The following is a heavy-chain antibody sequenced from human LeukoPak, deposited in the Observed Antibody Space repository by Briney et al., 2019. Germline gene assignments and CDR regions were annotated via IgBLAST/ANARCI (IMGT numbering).Heavy chain of an antibody. CDR2: INHSGST. CDR3: ARESSIEARCLDY. D-gene: IGHD6-6*01. Sequence: SETRSLTCAVYGGSFSGYYWSWLRQPPGKGLEWIGEINHSGSTNYSPSLKSRVTMSVDTSKSQVSLNLSSATAADTAVYYCARESSIEARCLDYWGQGTLVTVSS. J-gene: IGHJ4*02. CDR1: GGSFSGYY. V-gene: IGHV4-34*01.